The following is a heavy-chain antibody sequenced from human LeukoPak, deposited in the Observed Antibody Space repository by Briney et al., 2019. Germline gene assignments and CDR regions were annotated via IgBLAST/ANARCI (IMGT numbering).Heavy chain of an antibody. CDR2: IYYSGST. CDR3: ASTNYYGSGSYYQPYYYYYYMDV. CDR1: GGSISSYY. Sequence: KPSETLSLTCTVSGGSISSYYWSWIRQPPGKGLEWIGYIYYSGSTNYNPSLKSRVTISVDTSKNQFSLKLSSVTAADTAVYYCASTNYYGSGSYYQPYYYYYYMDVWGKGTTVTVSS. D-gene: IGHD3-10*01. V-gene: IGHV4-59*01. J-gene: IGHJ6*03.